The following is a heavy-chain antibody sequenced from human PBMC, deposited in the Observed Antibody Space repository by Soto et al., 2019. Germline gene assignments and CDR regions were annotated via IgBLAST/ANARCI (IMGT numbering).Heavy chain of an antibody. CDR1: GGSISSGGYS. D-gene: IGHD2-15*01. V-gene: IGHV4-30-2*01. J-gene: IGHJ4*02. CDR3: ARGQVVAAQH. Sequence: QLQLQESGSGLVKPSQTLSLTCAVSGGSISSGGYSWSWIRQPPGKGLEWIGYIYHSGSTYYNPSLKSRVTISVDRSKTQSALKLSSVSAADTAGYYCARGQVVAAQHWGQGTLVTVSS. CDR2: IYHSGST.